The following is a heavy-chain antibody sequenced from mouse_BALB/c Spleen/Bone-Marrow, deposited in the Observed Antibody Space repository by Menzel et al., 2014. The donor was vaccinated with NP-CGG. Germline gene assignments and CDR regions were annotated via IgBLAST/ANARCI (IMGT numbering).Heavy chain of an antibody. D-gene: IGHD2-4*01. CDR2: IWGGGST. J-gene: IGHJ3*01. Sequence: VKVVESGPGLVAPSQSLSITCTVSGFSLTDCGVSWIRQPPGKGLEWLGVIWGGGSTHYNSALKSRLSISKDNSKSQVFLKMNSLQTDDTAMYYCARIYFDFDGFAYWGQGTLVTVSA. V-gene: IGHV2-6-5*01. CDR1: GFSLTDCG. CDR3: ARIYFDFDGFAY.